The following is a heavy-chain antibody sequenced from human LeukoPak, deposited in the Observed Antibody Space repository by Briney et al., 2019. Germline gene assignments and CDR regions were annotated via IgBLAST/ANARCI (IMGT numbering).Heavy chain of an antibody. V-gene: IGHV3-74*01. CDR3: ARGINSGWYSPGIDY. D-gene: IGHD6-19*01. CDR2: INSDGSGT. CDR1: GFTLNTYR. J-gene: IGHJ4*02. Sequence: GGSLRLSCEASGFTLNTYRMYWVRQAPGKGLVWVSRINSDGSGTTYADSVKGRFSISRDNAKNTLFLHMNSLRAEDTGVYYCARGINSGWYSPGIDYWGQGTLVTVYS.